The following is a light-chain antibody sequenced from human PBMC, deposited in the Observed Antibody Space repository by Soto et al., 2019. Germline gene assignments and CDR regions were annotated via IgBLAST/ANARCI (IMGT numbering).Light chain of an antibody. CDR2: DVS. V-gene: IGKV3-11*01. CDR3: LQRSTWYT. CDR1: QSVSSY. J-gene: IGKJ2*01. Sequence: EIVLPQSPATLSLSPGERATLSCRASQSVSSYLAWYQQKPGQAPRLVIYDVSSRATAVPPRFSGSGSGTDFTLTISRLEPEDFAFYYCLQRSTWYTFGQGTKLEIK.